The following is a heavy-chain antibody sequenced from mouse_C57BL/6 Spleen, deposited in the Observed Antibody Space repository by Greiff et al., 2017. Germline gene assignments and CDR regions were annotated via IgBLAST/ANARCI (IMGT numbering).Heavy chain of an antibody. CDR2: INPNNGGT. Sequence: EVQLQQSGPELVKPGASVKIPCKASGYTFTDYNMDWVKQSHGKSLEWIGDINPNNGGTIYNQKFKGKATLTVDKSSSTAYMELRRLTSEDTAVYYCARRNTKGYAMDYWGQGTSVTVSS. V-gene: IGHV1-18*01. CDR1: GYTFTDYN. J-gene: IGHJ4*01. CDR3: ARRNTKGYAMDY.